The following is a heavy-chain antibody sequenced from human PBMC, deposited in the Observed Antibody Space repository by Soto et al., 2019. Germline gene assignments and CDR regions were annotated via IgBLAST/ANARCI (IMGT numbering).Heavy chain of an antibody. V-gene: IGHV3-11*06. Sequence: SGGSLRLSCATSGFPFSDHYMSWIRQAPGKGLEWLSHISPKSTYRNYADSVKGRFTISRDNTKSSLFLQMNSLGVEDTAVYYCARGGGGGLFEHWGQGVLVTVS. CDR1: GFPFSDHY. J-gene: IGHJ4*02. D-gene: IGHD2-21*01. CDR3: ARGGGGGLFEH. CDR2: ISPKSTYR.